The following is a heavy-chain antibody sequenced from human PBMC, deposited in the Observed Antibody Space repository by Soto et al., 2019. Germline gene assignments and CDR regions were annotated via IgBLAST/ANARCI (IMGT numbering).Heavy chain of an antibody. J-gene: IGHJ3*02. CDR1: GGSISSGAYY. CDR3: ARDSAIAARAFDI. Sequence: SETLSLTCTVSGGSISSGAYYWSWIRQHPGKGLELIGYFYYSGSTYYNPSLKSRVTISVDTFKHQFSLKLSSVTAADTAVYYCARDSAIAARAFDIWGRGTMVTVSS. D-gene: IGHD6-6*01. CDR2: FYYSGST. V-gene: IGHV4-31*03.